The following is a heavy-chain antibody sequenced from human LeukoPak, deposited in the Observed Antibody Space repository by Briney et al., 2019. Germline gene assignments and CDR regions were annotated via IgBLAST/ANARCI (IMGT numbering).Heavy chain of an antibody. CDR1: GGSISRYY. J-gene: IGHJ4*02. D-gene: IGHD6-13*01. CDR3: ARERRESSSLYIRYFDY. V-gene: IGHV4-59*01. CDR2: IYYSGRT. Sequence: SETLSLTCTVSGGSISRYYWSWLRQPPRKGLEWIGYIYYSGRTNYNTSLKSRVTISVDTSKNQFSLKLSSVTAADTAVYYCARERRESSSLYIRYFDYWGQGTLVTVSS.